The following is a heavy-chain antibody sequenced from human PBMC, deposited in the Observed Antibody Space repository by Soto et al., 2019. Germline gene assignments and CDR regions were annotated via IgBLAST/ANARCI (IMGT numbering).Heavy chain of an antibody. Sequence: QVQLQQWGAGLLKPSETLSLTCAVYGGSFSGYYWSWIRQPPGKGLEWIGEINHSGSTNYNPSLNSRVTISVDTSKNQFSLKLSSVTAADTAIYYCARGYGRNLDYWGQGTLVTVSS. J-gene: IGHJ4*02. V-gene: IGHV4-34*01. CDR3: ARGYGRNLDY. CDR2: INHSGST. CDR1: GGSFSGYY. D-gene: IGHD3-10*01.